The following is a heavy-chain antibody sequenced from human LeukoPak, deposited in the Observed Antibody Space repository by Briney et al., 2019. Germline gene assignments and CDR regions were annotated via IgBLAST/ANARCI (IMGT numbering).Heavy chain of an antibody. CDR3: ARGLPYSSGTRGTRGVHNWFDP. CDR2: IYTSGST. J-gene: IGHJ5*02. D-gene: IGHD3-22*01. V-gene: IGHV4-61*02. CDR1: GNSISSGDNY. Sequence: SQTLSLTCTVSGNSISSGDNYWSWIRQPAGKGLEWIGRIYTSGSTNYNPSLKSRVTISVDTSKNQFSLKLSSVTAADTAVYYCARGLPYSSGTRGTRGVHNWFDPWGQGTLVTVSS.